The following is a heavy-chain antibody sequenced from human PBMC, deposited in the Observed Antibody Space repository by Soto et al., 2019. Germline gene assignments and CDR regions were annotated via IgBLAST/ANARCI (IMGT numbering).Heavy chain of an antibody. CDR2: INQDVSVK. Sequence: LRLSCAASGFTFSSYWMSWVRQAPGKGLEWVANINQDVSVKYSVDSVKGRFTISRDNAKNSLYLQMNSLRAEDTAVYYCAKVSYNSWSIDYWGQGTLVTVSS. CDR1: GFTFSSYW. J-gene: IGHJ4*02. CDR3: AKVSYNSWSIDY. V-gene: IGHV3-7*01. D-gene: IGHD6-6*01.